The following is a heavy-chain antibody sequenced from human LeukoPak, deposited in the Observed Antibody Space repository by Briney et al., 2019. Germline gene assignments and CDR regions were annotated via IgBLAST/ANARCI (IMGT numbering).Heavy chain of an antibody. J-gene: IGHJ4*02. D-gene: IGHD5-12*01. CDR3: ATDNSGRPPVQFDY. CDR1: GFTFSSYG. CDR2: ISYDGSNK. Sequence: GGSLRLSCAASGFTFSSYGMHWVRQAPGKGLEWVAVISYDGSNKYYADSVKGRFTISRDNSKNTLYLQMNSLRAEDTAVYYCATDNSGRPPVQFDYWGQGTLVTVSS. V-gene: IGHV3-30*03.